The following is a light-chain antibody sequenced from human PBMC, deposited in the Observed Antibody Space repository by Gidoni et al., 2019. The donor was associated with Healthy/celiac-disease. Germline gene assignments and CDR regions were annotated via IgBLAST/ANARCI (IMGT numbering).Light chain of an antibody. CDR2: SNN. Sequence: QSVLTQPPSASGTPGPRVTISCSGSSSNIGSNTANWYQQLPGTAPNLLIYSNNQRPSGVPDRFSGSKSGTSASLAISGLQSEDEADYYCVAWDDSLNGVLFGGGTKLTVL. J-gene: IGLJ2*01. CDR1: SSNIGSNT. CDR3: VAWDDSLNGVL. V-gene: IGLV1-44*01.